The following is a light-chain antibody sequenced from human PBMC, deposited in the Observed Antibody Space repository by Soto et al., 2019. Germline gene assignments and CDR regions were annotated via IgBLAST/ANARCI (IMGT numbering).Light chain of an antibody. CDR3: QSYDSSLSVFHD. V-gene: IGLV1-40*01. Sequence: QSVLTQPPSVSGAPGQRVTISCTGSSSNIGAGYDVHWYQQLPGRAPKLLIYGDNNRPSGVPDRFSGSKSGTSASLAITGLQADDEADYYCQSYDSSLSVFHDFGTATKVTVL. CDR1: SSNIGAGYD. CDR2: GDN. J-gene: IGLJ1*01.